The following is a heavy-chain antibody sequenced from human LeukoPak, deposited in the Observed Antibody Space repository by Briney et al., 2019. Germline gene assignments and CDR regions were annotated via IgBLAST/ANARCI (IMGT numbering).Heavy chain of an antibody. CDR3: ARGLRSDY. D-gene: IGHD3-16*02. J-gene: IGHJ4*02. CDR2: MNPNSGRR. V-gene: IGHV1-8*01. CDR1: GYIFSNYD. Sequence: ASVKVSCKASGYIFSNYDINWVRQAPGHGLEWMGWMNPNSGRRVYAQKFQGRVTMTRNSSINTAYKELTSLRSDDRAVYYYARGLRSDYWGQGTLVTVSS.